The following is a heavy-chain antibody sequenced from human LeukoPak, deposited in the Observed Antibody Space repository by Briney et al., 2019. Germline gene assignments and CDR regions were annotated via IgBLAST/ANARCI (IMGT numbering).Heavy chain of an antibody. J-gene: IGHJ4*02. D-gene: IGHD1-14*01. CDR2: IKSKTDGGTT. Sequence: PGGSLRLSCAASGFTFSSYEMSWLRQAPGKGLEWVGRIKSKTDGGTTDYAAPVKGRFTISRDDSKNTLYLQMNSLKTEDTAVYYCTTTDTGPFDYWGQGTLVTVSS. CDR1: GFTFSSYE. CDR3: TTTDTGPFDY. V-gene: IGHV3-15*01.